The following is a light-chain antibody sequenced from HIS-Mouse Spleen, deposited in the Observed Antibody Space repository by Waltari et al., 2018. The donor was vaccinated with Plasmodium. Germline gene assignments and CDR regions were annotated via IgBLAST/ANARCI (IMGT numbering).Light chain of an antibody. CDR1: QSVSSN. J-gene: IGKJ3*01. V-gene: IGKV3-15*01. Sequence: EIVMTQSPATLSVSPGERATLSCRASQSVSSNFAWYQQKPGQPPRLLIYGASTRATGIPARFSGSESGTEFTLTISSLQSEDFAVYYCQQYNNWSFTFGPGTKVDIK. CDR3: QQYNNWSFT. CDR2: GAS.